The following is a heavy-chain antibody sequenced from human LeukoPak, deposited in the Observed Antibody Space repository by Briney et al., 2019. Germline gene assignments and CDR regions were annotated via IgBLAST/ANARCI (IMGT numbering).Heavy chain of an antibody. D-gene: IGHD2-2*01. CDR2: IYYSGST. J-gene: IGHJ4*02. V-gene: IGHV4-31*03. Sequence: SQTLSLTCTVSGGSISSGGYYWSWIRQHPGKGLEWIGYIYYSGSTYYNPSLKSRVTISVDTSKNQFSLKLSSVTAADTAVYYCARGAAARAPFDYWGQRTLVTVSS. CDR3: ARGAAARAPFDY. CDR1: GGSISSGGYY.